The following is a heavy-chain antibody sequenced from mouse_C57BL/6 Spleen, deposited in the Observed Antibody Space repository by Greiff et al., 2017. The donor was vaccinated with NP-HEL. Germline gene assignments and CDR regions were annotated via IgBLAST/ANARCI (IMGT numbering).Heavy chain of an antibody. J-gene: IGHJ1*03. CDR3: AREMVRRYFDV. CDR2: INPSNGGT. D-gene: IGHD2-3*01. V-gene: IGHV1-53*01. Sequence: QVQLQQSGTELVKPGASVKLSCKASGYTFTSYWMHWVKQRLGQGLEWIGNINPSNGGTNYNEKFKSKATLTVDKSSSTAYMQLSSLTSEDSAVYYCAREMVRRYFDVWGTGATVTVSS. CDR1: GYTFTSYW.